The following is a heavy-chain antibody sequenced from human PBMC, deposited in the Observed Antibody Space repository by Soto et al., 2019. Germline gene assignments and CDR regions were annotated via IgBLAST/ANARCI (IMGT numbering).Heavy chain of an antibody. CDR2: IGGGGNT. CDR1: GFTFRSYA. CDR3: ARDFDFWSGYYDNWFDP. J-gene: IGHJ5*02. Sequence: PGGSLRLSCAASGFTFRSYAMSWVRQAPGKGPEWVSSIGGGGNTYYADSVKGRFTISRDNSKNIVFLQMNTLRADDTAVYYCARDFDFWSGYYDNWFDPWGQGTLVTVSS. D-gene: IGHD3-3*01. V-gene: IGHV3-23*01.